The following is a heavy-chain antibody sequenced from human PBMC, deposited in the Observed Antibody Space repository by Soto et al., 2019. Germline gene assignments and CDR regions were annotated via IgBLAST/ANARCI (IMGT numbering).Heavy chain of an antibody. J-gene: IGHJ4*02. Sequence: QVQLQESGPGLVRPSETLSLTCTVSGDSMSSGYYCWSWIRQSPDKGLEWIGHIFSDGSSYNNPSLQGRVTISLDMSQTHFSLKLTSVSAADTAVYYCARGPSGDKVHYWGQGTLVTVSS. V-gene: IGHV4-30-4*01. CDR1: GDSMSSGYYC. D-gene: IGHD7-27*01. CDR3: ARGPSGDKVHY. CDR2: IFSDGSS.